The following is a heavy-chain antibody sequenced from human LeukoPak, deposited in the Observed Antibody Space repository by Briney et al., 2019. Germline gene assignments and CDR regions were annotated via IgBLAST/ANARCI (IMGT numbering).Heavy chain of an antibody. D-gene: IGHD1-26*01. V-gene: IGHV3-53*01. Sequence: GGSLRLSCEGSGFTFNGYAFSWVRQAPGKGLEWVSVIYSGGSTYYADSVEGRFTISRDNSKNTLYLQMNSLRAEDTAVYYCASGRLDYWGQGTLVTVSS. J-gene: IGHJ4*02. CDR1: GFTFNGYA. CDR3: ASGRLDY. CDR2: IYSGGST.